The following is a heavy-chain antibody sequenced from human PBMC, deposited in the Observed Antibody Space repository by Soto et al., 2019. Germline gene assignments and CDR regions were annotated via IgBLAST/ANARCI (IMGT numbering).Heavy chain of an antibody. CDR2: IQSGGPT. V-gene: IGHV3-66*01. J-gene: IGHJ6*04. CDR1: GFTVSSKY. Sequence: EVHLVESGGGLDQPGGSLRLSCAASGFTVSSKYMSWVRQAPGKGLEWVSLIQSGGPTYYADSVKGRFTISRDTSENTLHLQMDSLRAEDTAVYYCARDDVLCDGGRCYGVPLDVWGNGTTVTVSS. CDR3: ARDDVLCDGGRCYGVPLDV. D-gene: IGHD2-15*01.